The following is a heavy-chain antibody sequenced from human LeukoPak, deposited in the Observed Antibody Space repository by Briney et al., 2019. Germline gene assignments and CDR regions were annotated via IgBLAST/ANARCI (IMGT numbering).Heavy chain of an antibody. V-gene: IGHV4-61*02. Sequence: PSETLSLTCSVSGGSISSSSYYWSWIRQPAGKGLEWIGRIYTSGSTNYNPSLKSRVTISVDTSKNQFSLKLSSVTAADTAVYYCARADYAGGFVYWGQGTLVTVSS. CDR3: ARADYAGGFVY. D-gene: IGHD4-23*01. CDR2: IYTSGST. CDR1: GGSISSSSYY. J-gene: IGHJ4*02.